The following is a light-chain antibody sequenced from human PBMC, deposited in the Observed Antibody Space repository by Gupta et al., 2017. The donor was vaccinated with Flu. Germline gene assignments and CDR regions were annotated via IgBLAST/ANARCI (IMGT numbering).Light chain of an antibody. CDR2: LNSDGSH. Sequence: QLVLTQSPSASASLGASVRLTCTLSSGHTTDAIAWHQQQPEKGPRFLMKLNSDGSHRKGVGIPVRFSGSSSGAERYLTXSXLQSEDXADYYCQTWASGLDWVFGGGTKLTVL. V-gene: IGLV4-69*01. CDR1: SGHTTDA. CDR3: QTWASGLDWV. J-gene: IGLJ3*02.